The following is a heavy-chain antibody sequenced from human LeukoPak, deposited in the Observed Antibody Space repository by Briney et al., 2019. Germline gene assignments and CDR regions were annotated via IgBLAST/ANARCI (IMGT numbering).Heavy chain of an antibody. CDR3: ARGGRDCSSTSCYDGFDY. Sequence: SVKVSCKASGGTFSSYAISWVRQAPGQGLEWMGGIIPIFGTANYAQKFQGRVTITADESTSTAYMELSSLRSKDTAVYYCARGGRDCSSTSCYDGFDYWGQGTLVTVSS. J-gene: IGHJ4*02. CDR1: GGTFSSYA. CDR2: IIPIFGTA. V-gene: IGHV1-69*01. D-gene: IGHD2-2*01.